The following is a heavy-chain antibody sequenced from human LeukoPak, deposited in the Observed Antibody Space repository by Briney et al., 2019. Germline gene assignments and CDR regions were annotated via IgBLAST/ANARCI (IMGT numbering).Heavy chain of an antibody. V-gene: IGHV4-34*01. CDR2: INHSGST. Sequence: PSETLSLTCAVYGGSFSGYYWSWIRQPPGKGLEWIGEINHSGSTNYNPSLKSRVTISVDTSKNQFSLKLSSVTAADTAVYYCARGRFDWLFQNYYYYYMDVWGKGTTVTVSS. CDR1: GGSFSGYY. J-gene: IGHJ6*03. CDR3: ARGRFDWLFQNYYYYYMDV. D-gene: IGHD3-9*01.